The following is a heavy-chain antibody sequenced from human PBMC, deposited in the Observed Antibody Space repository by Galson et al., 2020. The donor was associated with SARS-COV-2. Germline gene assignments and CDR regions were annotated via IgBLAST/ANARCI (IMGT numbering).Heavy chain of an antibody. CDR2: IKQDGSEK. CDR3: AKDSSGSYGESWFDP. Sequence: GGSLRLSCAASGFTFSSYWMSWVRQAPGKGLEWVANIKQDGSEKYYADSVKGRFTISRDNSKNTLYLQMNSLRAEDTAVYYCAKDSSGSYGESWFDPWGQGTLVTVSS. V-gene: IGHV3-7*01. J-gene: IGHJ5*02. CDR1: GFTFSSYW. D-gene: IGHD1-26*01.